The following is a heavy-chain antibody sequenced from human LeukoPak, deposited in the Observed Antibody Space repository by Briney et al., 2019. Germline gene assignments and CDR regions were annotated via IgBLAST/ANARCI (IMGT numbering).Heavy chain of an antibody. CDR2: IDWDDDK. CDR1: GFSLRTAGVR. J-gene: IGHJ4*02. CDR3: THTVIAVAGTFDY. Sequence: ESGPTLLHPTQTLTLTCTFSGFSLRTAGVRVGWIRQPLGKALEWLTLIDWDDDKRYSPFLKSRLTITNNTSKNQMVLTLTNIDPVDTATYYYTHTVIAVAGTFDYWGQGTLVTVSS. V-gene: IGHV2-5*02. D-gene: IGHD6-19*01.